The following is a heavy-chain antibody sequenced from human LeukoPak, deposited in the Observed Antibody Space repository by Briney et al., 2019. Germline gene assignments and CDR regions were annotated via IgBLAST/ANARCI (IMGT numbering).Heavy chain of an antibody. CDR1: GGSISSYY. CDR3: ARLSRSSSSLDY. J-gene: IGHJ4*02. V-gene: IGHV4-59*08. CDR2: IYYSGST. D-gene: IGHD6-6*01. Sequence: SETLSLTCTVSGGSISSYYWSWIRQPPGKGLEWIGYIYYSGSTNYNPSLKSRVTISVDTSKNQFSLKLSSVTAADTAVYYCARLSRSSSSLDYWGQGTLVTVSS.